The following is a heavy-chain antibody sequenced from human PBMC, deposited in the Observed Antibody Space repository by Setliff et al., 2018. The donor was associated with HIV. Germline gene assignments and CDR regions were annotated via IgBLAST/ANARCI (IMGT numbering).Heavy chain of an antibody. CDR2: INPILGTA. CDR1: GYTFTGYY. CDR3: ATGLLGYCSGGSCYSERPHYDY. V-gene: IGHV1-69*08. J-gene: IGHJ4*02. Sequence: GASVKVSCKASGYTFTGYYMHWVRQAPGHGLEWMGWINPILGTANYAQNFQGRLTITTDKARSTAYMELSSLRSEDTAVYYCATGLLGYCSGGSCYSERPHYDYWGQGTLVTVSS. D-gene: IGHD2-15*01.